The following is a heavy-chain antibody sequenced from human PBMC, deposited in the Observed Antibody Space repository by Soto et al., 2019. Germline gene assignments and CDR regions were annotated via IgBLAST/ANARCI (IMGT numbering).Heavy chain of an antibody. CDR3: ARVIAARPDY. D-gene: IGHD6-25*01. J-gene: IGHJ4*02. V-gene: IGHV3-30-3*01. CDR2: ISYDGSNK. Sequence: QVQLVESGGGVVQPGRSLRLSCAASGFTFSSYAMHWVRQAPCKGLEWVAVISYDGSNKYYADSVKGRFTISRDNSKNTLYLQMNSLRAEDTAVYYCARVIAARPDYWGQGTLVTV. CDR1: GFTFSSYA.